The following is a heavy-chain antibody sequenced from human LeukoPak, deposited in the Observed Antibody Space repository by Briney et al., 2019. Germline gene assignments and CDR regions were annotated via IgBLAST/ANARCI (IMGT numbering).Heavy chain of an antibody. CDR3: ARVGIGGPMVKDAFDI. D-gene: IGHD4-23*01. J-gene: IGHJ3*02. Sequence: PGGSLRLSCAASGFTFSSYSMNWVRQAPGKGLEWVSSISSSSSYIYYADSVKGRFTISRDNAKNSLYLQMNSLRAEDTAVYYCARVGIGGPMVKDAFDIWGQGTMVTVSS. CDR2: ISSSSSYI. CDR1: GFTFSSYS. V-gene: IGHV3-21*01.